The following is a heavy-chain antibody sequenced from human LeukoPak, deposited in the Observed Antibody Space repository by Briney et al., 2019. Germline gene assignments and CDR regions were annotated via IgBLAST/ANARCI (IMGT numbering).Heavy chain of an antibody. CDR3: ARYQNRAVTGAFDL. J-gene: IGHJ3*01. CDR1: GFTFSIHS. D-gene: IGHD6-19*01. CDR2: IKQGGTEK. V-gene: IGHV3-7*01. Sequence: GGSLRLSCAASGFTFSIHSMSWVRQAPGKGLEWVANIKQGGTEKYYVDSVKGRFTISRDNAKNSLYLQMNSLRAEDTAVYYCARYQNRAVTGAFDLWGQGTMVTVSS.